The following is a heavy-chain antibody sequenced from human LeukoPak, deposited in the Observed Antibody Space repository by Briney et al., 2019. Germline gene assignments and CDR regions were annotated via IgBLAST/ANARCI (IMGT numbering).Heavy chain of an antibody. CDR3: ARGLVVPAYYDFWSGYSPKGNWFDP. Sequence: SETLSLTCTVSGDSISSGNYWGWIRQPPGKGLEWIGSIFHTGSTYFNLSLKSRVTISVDTSKNQFSLKLSSVTAADTAVYYCARGLVVPAYYDFWSGYSPKGNWFDPWGQGTLVTVSS. CDR2: IFHTGST. V-gene: IGHV4-38-2*02. CDR1: GDSISSGNY. D-gene: IGHD3-3*01. J-gene: IGHJ5*02.